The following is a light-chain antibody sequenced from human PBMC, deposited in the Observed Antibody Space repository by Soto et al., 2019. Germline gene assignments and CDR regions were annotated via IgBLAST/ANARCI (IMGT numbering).Light chain of an antibody. J-gene: IGKJ3*01. Sequence: EIVLTQSPGTLSLSPGERATLSCRASQSISSSYLAWYQQKPGQAPRLLVYGASSRATGIPDRFSGSGSGTDFTLTISRLEPEDFAVYYCQQYGSSRFTFCHGTNVDIK. CDR1: QSISSSY. V-gene: IGKV3-20*01. CDR2: GAS. CDR3: QQYGSSRFT.